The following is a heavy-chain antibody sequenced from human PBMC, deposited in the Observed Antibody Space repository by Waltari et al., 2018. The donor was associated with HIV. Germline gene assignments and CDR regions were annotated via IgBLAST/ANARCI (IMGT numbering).Heavy chain of an antibody. CDR2: IYYSGST. CDR1: GGSISSYY. Sequence: QVQLQESCPGLVKPSETLSLTCTVSGGSISSYYWSWIRQPPGKGLEWIGYIYYSGSTNYNPSLKSRVTISVDTSKNQFSLKLSSVTAADTAVYYCASGPGVRDPYWYFDLWGRGTLVTVSS. D-gene: IGHD3-10*01. CDR3: ASGPGVRDPYWYFDL. V-gene: IGHV4-59*01. J-gene: IGHJ2*01.